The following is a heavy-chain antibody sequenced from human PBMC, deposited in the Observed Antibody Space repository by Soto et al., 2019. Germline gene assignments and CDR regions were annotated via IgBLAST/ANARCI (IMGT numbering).Heavy chain of an antibody. V-gene: IGHV3-30-3*01. CDR2: ISYDGSNK. D-gene: IGHD6-13*01. Sequence: VAVISYDGSNKYYADSVKGRFTISRDNSKNTLYLQMNSLRAEDTAVYYCARPTKSGYSSSWYSPDFDYWGQGTLVTVSS. J-gene: IGHJ4*02. CDR3: ARPTKSGYSSSWYSPDFDY.